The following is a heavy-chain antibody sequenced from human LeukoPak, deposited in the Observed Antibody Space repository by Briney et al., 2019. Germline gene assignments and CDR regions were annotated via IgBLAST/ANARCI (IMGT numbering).Heavy chain of an antibody. CDR1: GGSISSGGYY. CDR3: ARGRVYYDSTGYLI. V-gene: IGHV4-30-2*01. CDR2: IYHSGST. J-gene: IGHJ3*02. Sequence: SETLSLTCTVSGGSISSGGYYWSWIRQPPGKGLEWIGYIYHSGSTYYNPSLKSRVTISVDRSKNQFSLKLSSVTAADTAVYYCARGRVYYDSTGYLIWGQGTMVTVSS. D-gene: IGHD3-22*01.